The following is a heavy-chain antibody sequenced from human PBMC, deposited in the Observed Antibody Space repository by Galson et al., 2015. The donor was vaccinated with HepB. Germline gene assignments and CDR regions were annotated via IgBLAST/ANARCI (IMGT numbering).Heavy chain of an antibody. J-gene: IGHJ6*03. CDR3: AREGPQDIVVVPAAYYYYYMDV. CDR1: GFTFSSYG. Sequence: CAASGFTFSSYGMHWVRQAPGKGLEWVAVIWYDGSNKYYADSVKGRFTISRDNSKNTLYLQMNSLRAEDTAVYYCAREGPQDIVVVPAAYYYYYMDVWGKGTTVTVSS. CDR2: IWYDGSNK. D-gene: IGHD2-2*01. V-gene: IGHV3-33*01.